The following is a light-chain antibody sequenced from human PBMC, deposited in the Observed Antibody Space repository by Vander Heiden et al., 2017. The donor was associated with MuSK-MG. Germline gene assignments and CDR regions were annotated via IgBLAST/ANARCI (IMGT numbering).Light chain of an antibody. CDR3: QQDDNAPYA. CDR1: QSILYTSNNKNY. V-gene: IGKV4-1*01. Sequence: DSVMTQSPDSLAVSLGERATINCKSSQSILYTSNNKNYLAWYQQKPGQPPTVLISWASTRESGVPDRFSGSGSGTDFTLTISSLQAEDVAVYYCQQDDNAPYAFGQGTKLEIK. J-gene: IGKJ2*01. CDR2: WAS.